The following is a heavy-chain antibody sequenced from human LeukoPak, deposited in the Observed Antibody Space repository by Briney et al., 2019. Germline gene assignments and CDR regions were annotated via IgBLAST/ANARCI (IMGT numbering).Heavy chain of an antibody. CDR1: GFTVSSNY. CDR2: IYSAGIT. V-gene: IGHV3-53*01. Sequence: GGSLRLSCAASGFTVSSNYMSWVRQAPGKGLEWVSVIYSAGITYYADSVKGRFTISRDYSKNTLYLQMNSLRAEDTAVYYCARESSSSGTGFWGQGTLVTVSS. D-gene: IGHD6-19*01. J-gene: IGHJ4*02. CDR3: ARESSSSGTGF.